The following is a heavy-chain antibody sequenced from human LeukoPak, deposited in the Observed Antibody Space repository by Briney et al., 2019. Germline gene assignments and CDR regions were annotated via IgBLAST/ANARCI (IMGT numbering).Heavy chain of an antibody. CDR1: GFTFSNYA. D-gene: IGHD3-3*01. CDR2: VTGSGGGT. V-gene: IGHV3-23*01. J-gene: IGHJ3*02. Sequence: GGSLRLSCAASGFTFSNYALSWVRQAPGKGLEWVSAVTGSGGGTYYADSVKGRFTISRDNSKNSLYLQMTSLRAEDTAVYYCARRFWYAFDIWGQGTMVTVSS. CDR3: ARRFWYAFDI.